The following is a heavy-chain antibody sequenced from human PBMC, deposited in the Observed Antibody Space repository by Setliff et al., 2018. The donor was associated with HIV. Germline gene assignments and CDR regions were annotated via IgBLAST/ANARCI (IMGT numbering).Heavy chain of an antibody. CDR2: IVVDSGDT. CDR3: AADPQTGTTSYDAFDI. D-gene: IGHD1-7*01. Sequence: GASVKVSCKASGFTFSSSAIHWVRQARGQRLEWIGWIVVDSGDTNYAQKIQNRVTITRDMSTSRAYMELSGLRTEDTAVYYCAADPQTGTTSYDAFDIWGQGTVVTVSS. CDR1: GFTFSSSA. V-gene: IGHV1-58*02. J-gene: IGHJ3*02.